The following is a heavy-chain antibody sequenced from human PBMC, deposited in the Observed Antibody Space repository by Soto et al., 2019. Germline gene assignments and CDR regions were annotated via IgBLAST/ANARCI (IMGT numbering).Heavy chain of an antibody. CDR2: ISYDGSNK. CDR1: GFTFSSYG. Sequence: PGGSLRLSCAASGFTFSSYGMHWVRQAPGKGLEWVAVISYDGSNKYYADSVKGRFTISRDNSKNTLYLQMNSRRAEDTAVYYCAKDKADETRHYYYGMDVWGQGTTVTVSS. J-gene: IGHJ6*02. CDR3: AKDKADETRHYYYGMDV. V-gene: IGHV3-30*18.